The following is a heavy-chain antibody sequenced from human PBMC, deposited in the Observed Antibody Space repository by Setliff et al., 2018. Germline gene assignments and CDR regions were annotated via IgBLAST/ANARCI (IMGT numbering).Heavy chain of an antibody. D-gene: IGHD3-10*01. CDR3: ARGIHLGGYFDY. CDR2: IHDSGNPT. V-gene: IGHV3-11*01. Sequence: GGSLRLSCAASGFTFSNYYMTWIRQAPGKGLEWISYIHDSGNPTYYADSVKGRFTISRDNAKNSLYLQMNSLRAEDTAVYYCARGIHLGGYFDYWGQGTLVTVSS. CDR1: GFTFSNYY. J-gene: IGHJ4*02.